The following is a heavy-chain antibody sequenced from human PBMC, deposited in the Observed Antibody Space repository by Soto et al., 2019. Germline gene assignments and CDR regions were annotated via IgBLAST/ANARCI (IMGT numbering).Heavy chain of an antibody. CDR2: IYYSGST. V-gene: IGHV4-30-4*01. Sequence: SETLSLTXTVSGGSISSGDYYWSWIRQPPGKGLEWIGYIYYSGSTYYNPSLKSRVTISVDTSKNQFSLKLSSVTAADTAVYYCARAFLSGDSSGYSADVFGYWGQGTLVTVSS. J-gene: IGHJ4*02. CDR1: GGSISSGDYY. CDR3: ARAFLSGDSSGYSADVFGY. D-gene: IGHD3-22*01.